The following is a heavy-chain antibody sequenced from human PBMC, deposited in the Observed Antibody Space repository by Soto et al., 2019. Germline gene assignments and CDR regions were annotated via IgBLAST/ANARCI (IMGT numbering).Heavy chain of an antibody. CDR3: TVTRGNYYYYMDV. CDR1: GYTLTELS. J-gene: IGHJ6*03. V-gene: IGHV1-24*01. CDR2: FDPEDGET. Sequence: VASVKVSCKVSGYTLTELSMHWVRQAPGKGLEWMGGFDPEDGETIYAQKFQGRVTMTEDTSTDTAYMELSSLRSEDTAVYYCTVTRGNYYYYMDVWGKGTTVTVSS. D-gene: IGHD4-4*01.